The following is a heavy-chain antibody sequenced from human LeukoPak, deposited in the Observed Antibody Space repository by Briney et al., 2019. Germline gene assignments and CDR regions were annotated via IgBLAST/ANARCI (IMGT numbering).Heavy chain of an antibody. CDR3: AREYYYDSSGKDAFDI. J-gene: IGHJ3*02. CDR2: IYTSGST. D-gene: IGHD3-22*01. V-gene: IGHV4-61*02. CDR1: GGSISSGSYY. Sequence: SQTLSLTCTVSGGSISSGSYYWSWIRQPAGKGLEWIGRIYTSGSTNYNPSLKSRVTISVDTSKNQFSLKLSSVTAADTAVYYCAREYYYDSSGKDAFDIWGRGTMVTVSS.